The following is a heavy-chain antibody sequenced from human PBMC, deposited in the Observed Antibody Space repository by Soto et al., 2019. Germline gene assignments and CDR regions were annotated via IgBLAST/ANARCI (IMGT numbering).Heavy chain of an antibody. J-gene: IGHJ5*02. V-gene: IGHV3-48*01. Sequence: GGSLRLSCAASGFIFSSYSMNWVRQAPGKGLEWVSYISSSSSTIYYADSVKGRFTISRDNAKNSLYLQMNSLRAEDTAVYYCAREVVTTSYNNWFDPWGQGTLVTVS. CDR1: GFIFSSYS. CDR3: AREVVTTSYNNWFDP. CDR2: ISSSSSTI. D-gene: IGHD2-21*02.